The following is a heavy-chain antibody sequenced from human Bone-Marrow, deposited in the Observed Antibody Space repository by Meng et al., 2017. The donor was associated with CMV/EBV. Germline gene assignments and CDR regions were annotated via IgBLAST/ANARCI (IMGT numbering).Heavy chain of an antibody. CDR1: GGSISSGSYF. Sequence: GSLRLSCTVSGGSISSGSYFWGWIRQPPGKGLEWIGTIYYSGSTYYNPSLKSRVTISIDTSKNQFSLKLSSVTAADTAVYSCARLGGAFHDYWGQGTLVTVPS. V-gene: IGHV4-39*01. CDR2: IYYSGST. J-gene: IGHJ4*02. D-gene: IGHD3-16*01. CDR3: ARLGGAFHDY.